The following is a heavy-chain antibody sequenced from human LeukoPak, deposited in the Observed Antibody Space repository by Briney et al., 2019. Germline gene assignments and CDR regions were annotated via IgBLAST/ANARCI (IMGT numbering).Heavy chain of an antibody. CDR3: ARDLRVVITGSFDS. J-gene: IGHJ4*02. CDR2: IRSSGTDI. CDR1: GFTFRSYT. Sequence: PGGSLRLSCAASGFTFRSYTMNWVRQAPGKGLEWVSSIRSSGTDIYYADSVRGRFTISRDNAKNSLYLQMNSLRAEDTALYYCARDLRVVITGSFDSWGQGTLVTVSS. V-gene: IGHV3-21*04. D-gene: IGHD3-22*01.